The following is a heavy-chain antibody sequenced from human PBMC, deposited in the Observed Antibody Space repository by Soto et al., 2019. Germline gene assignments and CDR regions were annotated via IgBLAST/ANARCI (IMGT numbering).Heavy chain of an antibody. V-gene: IGHV3-30-3*01. CDR3: ARDWWYYYDSSGYSLYYYYYGMDV. J-gene: IGHJ6*02. Sequence: GGSLRLSCAASGLTFSSYAMQWVRQAPGKGLEWVAVISYDGSNKYYADSVKGRFTISRDNSKNTLYLQMNSLRAEDTAVYYCARDWWYYYDSSGYSLYYYYYGMDVWGQGTTVTVSS. D-gene: IGHD3-22*01. CDR1: GLTFSSYA. CDR2: ISYDGSNK.